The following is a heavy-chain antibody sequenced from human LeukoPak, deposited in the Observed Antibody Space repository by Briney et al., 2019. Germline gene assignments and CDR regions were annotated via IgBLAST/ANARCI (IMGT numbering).Heavy chain of an antibody. D-gene: IGHD2-15*01. V-gene: IGHV1-2*02. CDR2: INPNSGGT. CDR3: AREGVRNLGYCSGGSCYSEVSWFDP. CDR1: GYTFTGYY. J-gene: IGHJ5*02. Sequence: GASVKVSCKASGYTFTGYYMHWVRQAPGQGLEWMGWINPNSGGTNYAQKFQGRVTMTRDTSISTAYMELSRLRSDDTAVYYCAREGVRNLGYCSGGSCYSEVSWFDPWGPGTLVTVSS.